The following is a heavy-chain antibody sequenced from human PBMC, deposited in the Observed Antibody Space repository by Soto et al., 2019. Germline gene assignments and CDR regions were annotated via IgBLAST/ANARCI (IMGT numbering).Heavy chain of an antibody. J-gene: IGHJ6*02. CDR3: AKEGSAARSYGMDV. CDR1: GFTFSSYA. Sequence: RRLSCAASGFTFSSYAMSWVRQAPGKGLEWVSAISGSGGSTYYADSVKGRFTISRDNSKNTLYLQMNSLRAEDTAVYYCAKEGSAARSYGMDVWGQGTTVTVSS. V-gene: IGHV3-23*01. CDR2: ISGSGGST. D-gene: IGHD6-6*01.